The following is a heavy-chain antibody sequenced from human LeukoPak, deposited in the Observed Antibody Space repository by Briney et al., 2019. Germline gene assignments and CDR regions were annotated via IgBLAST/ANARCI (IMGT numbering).Heavy chain of an antibody. D-gene: IGHD3-10*01. V-gene: IGHV4-59*01. CDR2: IYYSGST. Sequence: SETLSLTCTVSGGSISSYYWSWIRQPPGKGLEWIGYIYYSGSTNYNPSLKSRVTISVDTSKNQFSLKLSSVTAADTAGYYCARYTSYYGSGSYLGWFDPWGQGTLVTVSS. CDR3: ARYTSYYGSGSYLGWFDP. J-gene: IGHJ5*02. CDR1: GGSISSYY.